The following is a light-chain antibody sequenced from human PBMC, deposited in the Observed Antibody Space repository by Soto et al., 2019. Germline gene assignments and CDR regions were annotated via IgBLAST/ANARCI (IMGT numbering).Light chain of an antibody. CDR3: QKCNSAPWT. J-gene: IGKJ1*01. Sequence: DIQMTQSPSSLSASVGDRVTITCRASQDISKYLAWYRQKPGKVPEVLIYAASTLQSGVSSRSSGSGSGTDFTLTINSQQPENVATYFCQKCNSAPWTFGQGTKVEI. V-gene: IGKV1-27*01. CDR1: QDISKY. CDR2: AAS.